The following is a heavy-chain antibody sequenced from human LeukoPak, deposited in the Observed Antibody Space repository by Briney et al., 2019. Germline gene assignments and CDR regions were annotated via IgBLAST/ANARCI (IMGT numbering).Heavy chain of an antibody. CDR2: TIPIFGTA. D-gene: IGHD5-24*01. CDR1: GGTFSSYA. CDR3: AIGRGDGYNSPFDY. Sequence: SVKVSCKASGGTFSSYAISWVRQAPGRGLEWMGGTIPIFGTANYAQKFQGRVTITTDESTSTAYMELSSLRSEDTAVYYCAIGRGDGYNSPFDYWGQGTLVTVSS. J-gene: IGHJ4*02. V-gene: IGHV1-69*05.